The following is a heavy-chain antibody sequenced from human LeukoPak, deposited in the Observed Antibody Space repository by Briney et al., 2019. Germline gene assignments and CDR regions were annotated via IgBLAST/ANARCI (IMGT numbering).Heavy chain of an antibody. CDR3: ARQRAGFTVTTSDY. CDR1: GFTFSSYS. J-gene: IGHJ4*02. V-gene: IGHV3-48*01. CDR2: ISGSSSTI. D-gene: IGHD4-17*01. Sequence: PGGSLRLSCAASGFTFSSYSTNWVREAPGKGLEWVLYISGSSSTIYYADSVKGRFTISRDNAKNSLYLQMNSLRAEDTAAYYCARQRAGFTVTTSDYWGQGTLVTVSS.